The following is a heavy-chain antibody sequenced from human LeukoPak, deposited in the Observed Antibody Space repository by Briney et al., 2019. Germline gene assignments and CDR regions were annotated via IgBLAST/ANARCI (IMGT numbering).Heavy chain of an antibody. CDR1: GFSLSTSGVG. J-gene: IGHJ4*02. Sequence: SGPTLVNPTQTLTLTCTFSGFSLSTSGVGVGWIRQPPGKALEWLALIYWDDDKRYSPSLKSRLTITKDTSKNQVVLTTTNMDPVDTATYYCAHIPPRALIAGIAAAVYYFDYWGQGTLVTVSS. D-gene: IGHD6-13*01. CDR2: IYWDDDK. V-gene: IGHV2-5*02. CDR3: AHIPPRALIAGIAAAVYYFDY.